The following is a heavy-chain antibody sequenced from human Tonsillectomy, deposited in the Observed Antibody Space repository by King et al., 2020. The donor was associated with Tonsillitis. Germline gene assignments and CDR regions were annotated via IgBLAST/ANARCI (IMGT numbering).Heavy chain of an antibody. Sequence: VQLVESGGGLVKPGGSLRLSCVVSGFNFRNYFMNWVRQAPGKGLEWVSSIRFSNINIYYADAVKGRFTISRDNARKSLYLQMNSLRAEDTAVYYCARDGGDLVLLDVWGRGTTVTVSS. CDR3: ARDGGDLVLLDV. D-gene: IGHD3-10*01. CDR2: IRFSNINI. V-gene: IGHV3-21*01. CDR1: GFNFRNYF. J-gene: IGHJ6*04.